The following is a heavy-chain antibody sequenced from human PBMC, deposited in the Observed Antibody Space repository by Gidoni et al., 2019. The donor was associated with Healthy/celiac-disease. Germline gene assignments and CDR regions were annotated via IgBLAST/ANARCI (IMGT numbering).Heavy chain of an antibody. CDR1: RFTVSSNY. CDR2: IYSGGST. D-gene: IGHD2-15*01. V-gene: IGHV3-66*01. J-gene: IGHJ4*02. Sequence: EVQLVESGGGLVQPGGSLILSCAASRFTVSSNYMSWVRQSPGKGLEWVSVIYSGGSTYYADSVKGRCTISRDNSKNTLYRQMNSLRAEDTAVYYCARGWGGGSCYSWGQGTLVTVSS. CDR3: ARGWGGGSCYS.